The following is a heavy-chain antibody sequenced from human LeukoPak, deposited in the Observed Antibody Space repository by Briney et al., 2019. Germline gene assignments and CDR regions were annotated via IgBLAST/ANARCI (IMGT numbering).Heavy chain of an antibody. CDR2: ISGSGGST. J-gene: IGHJ4*02. V-gene: IGHV3-23*01. Sequence: QAGGSLRLSCAASGFTFSSYAMSWVRQAPGKGLEWVSAISGSGGSTYYADSVKGRFTISRDNSKNTLYLQMNSLRAEDTAVYYCANTLNSIYYFFDFWGQGTLVTVSS. CDR1: GFTFSSYA. D-gene: IGHD2/OR15-2a*01. CDR3: ANTLNSIYYFFDF.